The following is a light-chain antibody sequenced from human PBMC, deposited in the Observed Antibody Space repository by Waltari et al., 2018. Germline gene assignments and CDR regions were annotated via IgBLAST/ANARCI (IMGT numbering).Light chain of an antibody. CDR1: QSDSSY. V-gene: IGKV3-11*01. Sequence: EIVLTQSPATLSLSPGERATLSCRASQSDSSYLAWYQQKPGQAPRLLIYDASNRATVIPARFSCSGSVTDFTLTISSLDPEDFAVYYCQQRRRTFGGGTKVEIK. CDR2: DAS. CDR3: QQRRRT. J-gene: IGKJ4*01.